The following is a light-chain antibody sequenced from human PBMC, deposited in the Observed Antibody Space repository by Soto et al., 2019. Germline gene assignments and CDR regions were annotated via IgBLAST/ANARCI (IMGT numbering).Light chain of an antibody. CDR1: QSVHSR. V-gene: IGKV3-15*01. CDR2: GAS. J-gene: IGKJ4*01. Sequence: EIVMTQSPAALSVSPGAAAPLSCRASQSVHSRLAWYQQNPGQAPRLLIYGASTRATGTPPRFRGSGSGTEFTLTISSLQSEDFAVYYCQQYDNWPLTFGGGTKVDI. CDR3: QQYDNWPLT.